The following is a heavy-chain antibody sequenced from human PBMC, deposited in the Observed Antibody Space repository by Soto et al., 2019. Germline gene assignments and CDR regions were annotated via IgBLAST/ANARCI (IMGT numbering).Heavy chain of an antibody. V-gene: IGHV3-23*01. CDR1: GFSLSNYA. D-gene: IGHD3-22*01. Sequence: GWSLRLSCAVSGFSLSNYAMSWVRQAPGKGLEWVSAISGSGSNTYYTDSVKGRFTISRDNSKNTLYLQMNSLRAEDTALYYCAKDVTYYYDSAGSNYFDYWGQGTLVTVSS. CDR3: AKDVTYYYDSAGSNYFDY. J-gene: IGHJ4*02. CDR2: ISGSGSNT.